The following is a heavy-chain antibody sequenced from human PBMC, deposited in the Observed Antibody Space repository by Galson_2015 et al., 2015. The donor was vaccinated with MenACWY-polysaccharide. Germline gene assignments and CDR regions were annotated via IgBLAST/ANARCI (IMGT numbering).Heavy chain of an antibody. J-gene: IGHJ5*02. Sequence: ETLSLTCTVSGGSVNSVTYYWAWLRQPPGGGLGRIGFFYYSGRTNYNPSLKSRVTISLDMSKNQFSLRLSSVTAADTAVYYCASEEIRGGSYGWFDPWGQGSLVTVSS. CDR2: FYYSGRT. V-gene: IGHV4-61*01. D-gene: IGHD3-10*01. CDR3: ASEEIRGGSYGWFDP. CDR1: GGSVNSVTYY.